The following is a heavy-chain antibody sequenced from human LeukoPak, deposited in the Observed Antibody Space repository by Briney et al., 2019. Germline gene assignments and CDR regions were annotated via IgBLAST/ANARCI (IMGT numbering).Heavy chain of an antibody. J-gene: IGHJ3*02. CDR3: ASRTKLGPGEDAFDI. CDR1: GGSISSSSYY. Sequence: SETLSLTCTVSGGSISSSSYYWGWIRQPPGKGLEWIGSIYYSGSTYYNPSLKSRVTISVDTSNNQFSLKPSSVTAADTAVYYCASRTKLGPGEDAFDIWGQGTMVTVSS. V-gene: IGHV4-39*01. D-gene: IGHD3-10*01. CDR2: IYYSGST.